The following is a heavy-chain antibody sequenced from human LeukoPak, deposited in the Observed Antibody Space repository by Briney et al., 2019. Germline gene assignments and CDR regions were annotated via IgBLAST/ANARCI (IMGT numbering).Heavy chain of an antibody. D-gene: IGHD6-13*01. V-gene: IGHV3-30*18. CDR2: ISYDGSNK. Sequence: GGSLRLSCAASGFTFSSYAMHWVRQAPGKGLEWVAVISYDGSNKYYADSVKGRFTISKDNSKNTLYLQMNSLRAEDTAVYYCAKDQAAAGNWGQGTLVTVSS. J-gene: IGHJ4*02. CDR3: AKDQAAAGN. CDR1: GFTFSSYA.